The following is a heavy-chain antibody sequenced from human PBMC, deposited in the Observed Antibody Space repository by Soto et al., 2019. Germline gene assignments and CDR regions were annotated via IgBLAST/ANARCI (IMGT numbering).Heavy chain of an antibody. CDR1: GFTFRSYT. Sequence: GSLRLSRVASGFTFRSYTMNWVRQAPGKGLEWVSAIRGFSPYTFYADSVKGRSTISRDNAKNSLYLQKNSLRAEDTAVYYCARDRGYDAHGSYYMAMHVCGQGTMVTVS. J-gene: IGHJ6*02. D-gene: IGHD3-22*01. CDR2: IRGFSPYT. V-gene: IGHV3-21*01. CDR3: ARDRGYDAHGSYYMAMHV.